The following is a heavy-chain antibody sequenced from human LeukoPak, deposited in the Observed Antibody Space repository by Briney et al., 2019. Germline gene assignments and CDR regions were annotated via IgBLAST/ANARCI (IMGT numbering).Heavy chain of an antibody. CDR3: ARSQYGDYGSYFDY. Sequence: SETLSLTCTVSGGSISSGGYYWSWIRQHPGKGLEWIGYIYYSGSTYYNPSLKSRVTISADTSKNQFSLKLSSVTAADTAVYYCARSQYGDYGSYFDYWGQGTLVTVSS. V-gene: IGHV4-31*03. CDR1: GGSISSGGYY. D-gene: IGHD4-17*01. J-gene: IGHJ4*02. CDR2: IYYSGST.